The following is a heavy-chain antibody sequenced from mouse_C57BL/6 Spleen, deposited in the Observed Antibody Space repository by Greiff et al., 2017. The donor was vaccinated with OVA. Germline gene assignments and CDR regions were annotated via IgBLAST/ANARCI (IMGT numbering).Heavy chain of an antibody. D-gene: IGHD1-1*01. CDR2: SRNKANEYTT. CDR1: GFTFSDFY. J-gene: IGHJ3*01. Sequence: EVKVEESGGGLVQSGRSLRLSCATSGFTFSDFYMEWVRQAPGKGLEWIAASRNKANEYTTEYSASVKGRFIVSRDTSQSILYLQMNALRAEDTAIYYCARTYYYGSSYVAWFAYWGQGTLVTVSA. CDR3: ARTYYYGSSYVAWFAY. V-gene: IGHV7-1*01.